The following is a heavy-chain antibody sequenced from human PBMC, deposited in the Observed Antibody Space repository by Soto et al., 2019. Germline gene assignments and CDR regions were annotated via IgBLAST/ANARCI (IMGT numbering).Heavy chain of an antibody. CDR3: ARSQGGSSSLDIYYYYYYGMDV. J-gene: IGHJ6*02. V-gene: IGHV1-69*01. CDR2: IIPIFGTA. Sequence: QVQLVQSGAEVKKPGSSVKVSCKAPGGTFSSYAISWVRQAPGQGLEWMGGIIPIFGTAKYAQKFQGRVTITADESTSTGYRELSSLRSEDTAVYYCARSQGGSSSLDIYYYYYYGMDVWAKGPRSPSP. CDR1: GGTFSSYA. D-gene: IGHD2-15*01.